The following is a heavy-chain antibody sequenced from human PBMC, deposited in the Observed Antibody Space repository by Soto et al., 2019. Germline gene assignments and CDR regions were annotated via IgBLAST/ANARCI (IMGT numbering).Heavy chain of an antibody. CDR1: GFTFGSYA. CDR3: AHAITMIVVVPGSDP. J-gene: IGHJ5*02. Sequence: GGSLRLSCAASGFTFGSYAMSWVRQAPGKGLEWVSAISGSGGSTYYADSVKGRFTISRDNSKNTLYLQMNSLRAEDTAVYYCAHAITMIVVVPGSDPWGQGTLVTVSS. CDR2: ISGSGGST. D-gene: IGHD3-22*01. V-gene: IGHV3-23*01.